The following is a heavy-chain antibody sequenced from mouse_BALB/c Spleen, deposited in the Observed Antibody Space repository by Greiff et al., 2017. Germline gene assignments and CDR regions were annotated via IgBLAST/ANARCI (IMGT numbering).Heavy chain of an antibody. CDR1: GYTFTDYE. Sequence: QVQLQQSGAELVRPGASVTLSCKASGYTFTDYEMHWVKQTPVHGLEWIGAIDPETGGTAYNQKFKGKATLTADKSSSTAYMELRSLTSEDSAVYYCTIKPIYYDYDPYAMDYWGQGTSVTVSA. CDR2: IDPETGGT. J-gene: IGHJ4*01. V-gene: IGHV1-15*01. CDR3: TIKPIYYDYDPYAMDY. D-gene: IGHD2-4*01.